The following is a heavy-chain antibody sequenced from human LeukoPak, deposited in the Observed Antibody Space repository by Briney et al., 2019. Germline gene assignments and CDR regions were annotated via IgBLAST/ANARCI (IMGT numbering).Heavy chain of an antibody. CDR2: IYYSGST. J-gene: IGHJ4*02. CDR3: ARTGSYQYYFDY. V-gene: IGHV4-31*03. CDR1: GGSISSGGYY. Sequence: SETLSLTCTVSGGSISSGGYYWSWTHQHPGKGLEWIGYIYYSGSTYYNPSLKSRVTISVDTSKNQFSLKLSSVTAADTAVYYCARTGSYQYYFDYWGQGTLVTVSS. D-gene: IGHD1-26*01.